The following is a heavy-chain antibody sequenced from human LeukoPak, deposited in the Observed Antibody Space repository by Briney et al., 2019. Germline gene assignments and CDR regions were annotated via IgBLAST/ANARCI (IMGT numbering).Heavy chain of an antibody. CDR2: IYHSGST. J-gene: IGHJ4*02. D-gene: IGHD6-13*01. Sequence: RPSETLSLTCTVSGYSINNGYYWGWIRQPPGKGLEWIGSIYHSGSTYYKPSLKSRVTISVDTSKNQFSLKLSSVTAADTAVYYCARAFYSSSWYHKEDFFDYWGQGTPVTVSS. CDR1: GYSINNGYY. CDR3: ARAFYSSSWYHKEDFFDY. V-gene: IGHV4-38-2*02.